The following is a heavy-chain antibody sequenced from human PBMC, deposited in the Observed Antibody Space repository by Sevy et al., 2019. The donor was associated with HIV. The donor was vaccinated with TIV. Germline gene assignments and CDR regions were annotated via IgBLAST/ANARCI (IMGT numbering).Heavy chain of an antibody. D-gene: IGHD3-22*01. Sequence: GGSLRLSCAASGFTFDDYAMHWVRQAPGKGLEWVSGISWNSGSIGYADSVKGRFTTSRDNAKNSLYLQMNSLRAEDTALYYCAKDDYYDSSGEGNYFDYWGQGTLVTVSS. CDR3: AKDDYYDSSGEGNYFDY. J-gene: IGHJ4*02. CDR1: GFTFDDYA. CDR2: ISWNSGSI. V-gene: IGHV3-9*01.